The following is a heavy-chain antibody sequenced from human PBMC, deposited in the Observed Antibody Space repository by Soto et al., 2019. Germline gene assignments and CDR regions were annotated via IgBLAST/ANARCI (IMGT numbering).Heavy chain of an antibody. Sequence: QVQLQESGPGLVKPSQTLSLTCTVSGGSISSGDYYWSWIRQPPGKGLEWIGYIYHSGSTYYNPSRKIRVTISVDTSKHQFSLKLSSVTAADTAVYYCAIERPDGARLDPCCQGTLVTVSS. D-gene: IGHD6-6*01. V-gene: IGHV4-30-4*01. CDR3: AIERPDGARLDP. CDR2: IYHSGST. CDR1: GGSISSGDYY. J-gene: IGHJ5*02.